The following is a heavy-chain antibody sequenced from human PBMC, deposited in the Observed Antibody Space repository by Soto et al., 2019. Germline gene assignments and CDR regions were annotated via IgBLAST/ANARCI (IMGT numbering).Heavy chain of an antibody. D-gene: IGHD3-3*01. J-gene: IGHJ6*02. Sequence: QVQLVQSGAEVKKPGASVKVSCKASGYTFTSYAMHWVRQAPGQRLEWMGWINAGNGNTKYSQKFQGTVTITRDTAASTAYMELSSLRSEDTAVYYCARARTTIFGVVIIHYGMDVWGQGTTVTVSS. V-gene: IGHV1-3*01. CDR2: INAGNGNT. CDR1: GYTFTSYA. CDR3: ARARTTIFGVVIIHYGMDV.